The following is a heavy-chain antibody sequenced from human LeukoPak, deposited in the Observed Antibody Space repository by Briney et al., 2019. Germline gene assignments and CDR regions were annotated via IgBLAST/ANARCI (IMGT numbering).Heavy chain of an antibody. V-gene: IGHV3-74*01. D-gene: IGHD4-17*01. Sequence: GGSLRLSCEPSGFTLYKYWMHWVRQAAGKGLVWFSGITGDVSDLAYADSVKGRFTVSRDDAKNTLFLQMTTLRVEDTAIYYCARDAYTTASNWLDPWGQGTLVTVSS. CDR3: ARDAYTTASNWLDP. J-gene: IGHJ5*02. CDR1: GFTLYKYW. CDR2: ITGDVSDL.